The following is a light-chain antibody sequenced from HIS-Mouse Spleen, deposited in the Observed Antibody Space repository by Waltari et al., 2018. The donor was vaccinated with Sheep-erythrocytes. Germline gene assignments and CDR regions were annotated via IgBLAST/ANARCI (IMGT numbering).Light chain of an antibody. CDR2: EVS. J-gene: IGLJ3*02. V-gene: IGLV2-8*01. Sequence: QSALTQPPSASGSPGQSVTISCTGTSSDVGGYNYVPWYQQHPGNAPKLMIYEVSKRPSGVPDRFSGSKSGNTASLTISGLQAEDEADYYCCSYAGSSTPWVFGGGTKLTVL. CDR3: CSYAGSSTPWV. CDR1: SSDVGGYNY.